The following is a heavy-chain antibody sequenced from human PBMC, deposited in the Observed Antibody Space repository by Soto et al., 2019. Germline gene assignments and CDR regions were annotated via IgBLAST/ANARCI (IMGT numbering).Heavy chain of an antibody. D-gene: IGHD2-2*01. J-gene: IGHJ5*02. Sequence: QVQLVESGGGVVQPGRSLRLSCAASGFTFSSYGMHWVRQAPGKGLEWVAVISNDGNNKYYADSVKGRFTTSRDNSKNTLYLQMNSLRGDDTAVYYCAKDSYCSSTICPTGSPGGSWGQETLVTVSS. CDR3: AKDSYCSSTICPTGSPGGS. V-gene: IGHV3-30*18. CDR2: ISNDGNNK. CDR1: GFTFSSYG.